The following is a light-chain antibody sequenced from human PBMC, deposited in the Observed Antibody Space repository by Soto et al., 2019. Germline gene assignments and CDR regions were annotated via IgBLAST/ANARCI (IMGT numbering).Light chain of an antibody. J-gene: IGKJ1*01. CDR2: DAS. CDR1: QSIGRW. V-gene: IGKV1-5*01. CDR3: QQYNTYTPERT. Sequence: DIQMTQSPSTLSAFVGDRVTITCRASQSIGRWLAWYQQKPGKAPKLLIYDASSLESGVPSRFSGSGSGTEFTLTNSRLQPDDFATYYCQQYNTYTPERTFGQGTKVEVK.